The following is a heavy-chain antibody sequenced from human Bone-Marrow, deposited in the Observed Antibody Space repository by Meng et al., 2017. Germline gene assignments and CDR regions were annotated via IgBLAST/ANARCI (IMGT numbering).Heavy chain of an antibody. Sequence: SETLSLTCTVSGGSISSYYWSWIRQPPGKGLEWIGYIYYSGSTNYNPSLKSRVTISVDTSKNQFSLKLSSVTAADTAVYYCARAFDNPYYFDYWGQGTLVTVSS. V-gene: IGHV4-59*01. D-gene: IGHD1-1*01. CDR1: GGSISSYY. CDR2: IYYSGST. CDR3: ARAFDNPYYFDY. J-gene: IGHJ4*02.